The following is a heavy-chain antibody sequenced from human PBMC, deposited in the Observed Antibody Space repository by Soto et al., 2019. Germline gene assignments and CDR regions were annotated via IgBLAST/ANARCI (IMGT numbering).Heavy chain of an antibody. D-gene: IGHD3-10*01. CDR1: GFTFSSYI. CDR2: ISSSSSYI. J-gene: IGHJ6*03. Sequence: EVQLVESGGGLVKPGGSLRLSCAASGFTFSSYIMNWVRQAPGKGLEWVSSISSSSSYIYYADSVKGRFTISRDNAKNSLNLQINSLRAEDTAVYYCARDLYATKWGPGSGYYYYYMDVWGKGTTVTVSS. CDR3: ARDLYATKWGPGSGYYYYYMDV. V-gene: IGHV3-21*01.